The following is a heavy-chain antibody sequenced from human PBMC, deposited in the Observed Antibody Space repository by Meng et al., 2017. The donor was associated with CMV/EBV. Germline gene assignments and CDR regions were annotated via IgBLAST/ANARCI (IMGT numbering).Heavy chain of an antibody. V-gene: IGHV1-18*01. Sequence: ASVKVSCKASGYTFTSYGISWVRQAPGQGLEWMGWISAYNGNTNYAQKLQGRVTITRNTSISTAYMELSSLRSEDTAVYYCARGSYYDFWSGPRRFDPWGQGTLVTVSS. CDR3: ARGSYYDFWSGPRRFDP. CDR1: GYTFTSYG. D-gene: IGHD3-3*01. J-gene: IGHJ5*02. CDR2: ISAYNGNT.